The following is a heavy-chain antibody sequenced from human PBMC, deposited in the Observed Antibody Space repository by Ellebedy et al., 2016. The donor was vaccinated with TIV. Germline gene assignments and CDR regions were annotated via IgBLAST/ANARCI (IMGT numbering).Heavy chain of an antibody. CDR3: ASYRRLYDYTRVFDY. CDR2: IYYSGST. J-gene: IGHJ4*02. Sequence: MPSETLSLTCTVSGGSISSYYWSWIRQPPGKGLEWIGYIYYSGSTNYNPSLKSRVTISVDTSKNQLSLKLSSVTAADTAVYYCASYRRLYDYTRVFDYWGQGTLVTVSS. CDR1: GGSISSYY. V-gene: IGHV4-59*01. D-gene: IGHD4-11*01.